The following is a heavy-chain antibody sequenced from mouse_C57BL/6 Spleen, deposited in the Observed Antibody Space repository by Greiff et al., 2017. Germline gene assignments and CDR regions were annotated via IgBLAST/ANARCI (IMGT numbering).Heavy chain of an antibody. V-gene: IGHV1-26*01. CDR1: GYTFTDYY. CDR2: INPNNGGT. D-gene: IGHD1-1*01. CDR3: ARDVYYSAY. J-gene: IGHJ3*01. Sequence: EVQLQQSGPELVKPGASVKISCKASGYTFTDYYMNWVKQSHGKSLEWIGDINPNNGGTSYNQKFKGKATLTVDKSSSTAYMELRSLTSEDSAVYYCARDVYYSAYWGQGTLVTVSA.